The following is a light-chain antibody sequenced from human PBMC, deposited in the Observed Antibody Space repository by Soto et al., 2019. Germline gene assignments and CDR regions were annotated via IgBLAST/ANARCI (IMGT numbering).Light chain of an antibody. V-gene: IGKV3-11*01. CDR2: DAS. CDR1: QSVISY. Sequence: EIVLTQSPATLSLSPGEIATLSCRASQSVISYLAWYQQKPGQAPRLLIYDASNRATGIPARFSGSGSGTDFTLTISSLEPEDFAVYYCQQRSNWPPSITFGQGTRLEIK. CDR3: QQRSNWPPSIT. J-gene: IGKJ5*01.